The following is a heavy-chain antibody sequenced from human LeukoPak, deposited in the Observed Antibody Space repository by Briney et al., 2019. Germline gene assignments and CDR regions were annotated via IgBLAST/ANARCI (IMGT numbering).Heavy chain of an antibody. CDR2: INSDGSST. Sequence: GGSLRLSCAASGFTFSSYWMHWVRQAPGKGLVWVSRINSDGSSTSYVDSVKGRFTISRDNAKNTLYLQMNSLRAEDTAVYYCARGGDCSGGSCYSGFDYWGQGTLVTVSS. J-gene: IGHJ4*02. CDR3: ARGGDCSGGSCYSGFDY. D-gene: IGHD2-15*01. CDR1: GFTFSSYW. V-gene: IGHV3-74*01.